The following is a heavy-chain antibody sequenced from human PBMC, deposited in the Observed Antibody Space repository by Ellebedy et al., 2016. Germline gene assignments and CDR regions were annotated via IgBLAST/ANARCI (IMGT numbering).Heavy chain of an antibody. Sequence: GGSLRLSCAASGFTFSDYYMSWIRQAPGKGLEWVSYISSSGSTIYYADSVKGRFTISRDNAKNSLSLQMNSLRPEDTALYYCAKADSGSFVKHVSWFDPWGQGTLVTVSS. J-gene: IGHJ5*02. CDR1: GFTFSDYY. CDR2: ISSSGSTI. D-gene: IGHD1-26*01. CDR3: AKADSGSFVKHVSWFDP. V-gene: IGHV3-11*01.